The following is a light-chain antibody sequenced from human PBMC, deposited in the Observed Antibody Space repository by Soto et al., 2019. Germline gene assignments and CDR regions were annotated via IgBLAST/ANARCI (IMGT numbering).Light chain of an antibody. Sequence: EIVLTQSPGTLSLSPGERATLASSASQSVSSSYLAWYQQKPCQAPRLLIYGASTRATGIPDRFRGSGSGTDVTLPISRLGHEDLAVSYCQQYGSSPPFTFGPGTKVDI. CDR2: GAS. CDR3: QQYGSSPPFT. V-gene: IGKV3-20*01. CDR1: QSVSSSY. J-gene: IGKJ3*01.